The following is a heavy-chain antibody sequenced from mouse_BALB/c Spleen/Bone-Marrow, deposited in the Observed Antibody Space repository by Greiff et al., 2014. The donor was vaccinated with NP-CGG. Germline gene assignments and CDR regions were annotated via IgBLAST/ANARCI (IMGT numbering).Heavy chain of an antibody. J-gene: IGHJ4*01. Sequence: VKLMESGPDLVAPSQSLSITCTVSGFSLNSYGVHWVRQPPGKGLEWLGVIWSDGSTTYNSAIKSRLSISKDNSKSQLFLKMNSLQTDDTAMYYCARHERGYPYAMDYWGQGTSVTVSS. CDR3: ARHERGYPYAMDY. V-gene: IGHV2-6-2*01. CDR1: GFSLNSYG. D-gene: IGHD2-2*01. CDR2: IWSDGST.